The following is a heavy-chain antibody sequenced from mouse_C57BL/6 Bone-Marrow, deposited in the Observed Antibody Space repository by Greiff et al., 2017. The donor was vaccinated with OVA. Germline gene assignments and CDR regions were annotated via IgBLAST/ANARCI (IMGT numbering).Heavy chain of an antibody. D-gene: IGHD2-3*01. CDR3: TADGSYAMDY. CDR1: GFNIKDDY. CDR2: IDPENGDT. Sequence: VQLQQSGAELVRPGASVKLSCTASGFNIKDDYMHWVKQRPEQGLEWIGWIDPENGDTEYASKFQGKANITADTSSNTAYLQLSSLTSEDTAVYYCTADGSYAMDYWGQGTSVTVSS. J-gene: IGHJ4*01. V-gene: IGHV14-4*01.